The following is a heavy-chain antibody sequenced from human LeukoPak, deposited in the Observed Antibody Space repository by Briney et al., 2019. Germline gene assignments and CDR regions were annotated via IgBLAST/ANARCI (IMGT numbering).Heavy chain of an antibody. CDR3: ARDQGLTGYFDY. CDR1: GGSFSSYY. J-gene: IGHJ4*02. Sequence: SETLSLTCGVYGGSFSSYYWSWIRQPPGKGLEWIGEINHSGSTNYNPSLKSRVTISVDTSKNQFSLKLSSVTAADTAVYYCARDQGLTGYFDYWGQGTLVTVSS. D-gene: IGHD3-9*01. CDR2: INHSGST. V-gene: IGHV4-34*01.